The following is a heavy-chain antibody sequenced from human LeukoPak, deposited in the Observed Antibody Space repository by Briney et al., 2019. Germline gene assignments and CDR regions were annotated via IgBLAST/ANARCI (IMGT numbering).Heavy chain of an antibody. D-gene: IGHD2-21*01. CDR3: ARDPYCGGDCTGTNY. CDR2: IYTSGST. V-gene: IGHV4-39*07. CDR1: GGSISSSSYY. Sequence: PSETLSLTCTVSGGSISSSSYYWGWIRQPPGKGLEWIGRIYTSGSTNYNPSLKSRVTMSVDTSKNQFSLKLSSVTAADTAVYYCARDPYCGGDCTGTNYWGQGTLVTVSS. J-gene: IGHJ4*02.